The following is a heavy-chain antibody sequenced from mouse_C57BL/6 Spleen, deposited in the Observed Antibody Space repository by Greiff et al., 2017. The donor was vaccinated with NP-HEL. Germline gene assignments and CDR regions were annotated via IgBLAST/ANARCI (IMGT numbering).Heavy chain of an antibody. J-gene: IGHJ1*03. V-gene: IGHV2-5*01. D-gene: IGHD2-3*01. CDR2: IWSGGST. Sequence: QVQLKQSGPGLVQPSQSLSITCTVSGFSLTSYGVHWVRQSPGKGLEWLGVIWSGGSTDYNAAFMSRLSITKDNSKSQVFFKMNSLQADDTAIYYCANNFDDGYHWYFDVWGTGTTVTVAS. CDR3: ANNFDDGYHWYFDV. CDR1: GFSLTSYG.